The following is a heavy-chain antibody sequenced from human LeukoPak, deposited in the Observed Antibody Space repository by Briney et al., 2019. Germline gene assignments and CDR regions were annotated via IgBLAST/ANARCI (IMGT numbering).Heavy chain of an antibody. Sequence: PGESLRLSCAASGFAFSSYAMSWVRQAPGKGLEWVSTISNSGDSTYYADSVKGRFTISRDNAKNSLYLQMNSLRAEDTAVYYCARDKGTVIDYWGQGTLVTVSS. CDR2: ISNSGDST. CDR3: ARDKGTVIDY. D-gene: IGHD4-17*01. CDR1: GFAFSSYA. V-gene: IGHV3-23*01. J-gene: IGHJ4*02.